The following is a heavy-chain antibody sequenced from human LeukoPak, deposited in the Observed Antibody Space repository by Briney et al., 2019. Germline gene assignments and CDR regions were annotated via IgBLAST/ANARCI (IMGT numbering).Heavy chain of an antibody. V-gene: IGHV1-2*02. J-gene: IGHJ6*03. Sequence: ASVKVSCTASGYTFTGYYMHWVRQAPGQGLEWMGWINPNSGGTNYAQKFQGRVTMTRDTSISTAYIELSRLRSDDTAVYYCATAIGIAAPYYYYYYMDVWGKGTTVTVSS. CDR2: INPNSGGT. D-gene: IGHD6-6*01. CDR1: GYTFTGYY. CDR3: ATAIGIAAPYYYYYYMDV.